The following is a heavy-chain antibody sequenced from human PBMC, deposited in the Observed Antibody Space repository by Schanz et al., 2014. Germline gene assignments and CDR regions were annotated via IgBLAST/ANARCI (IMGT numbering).Heavy chain of an antibody. CDR2: INPSGGST. J-gene: IGHJ4*02. D-gene: IGHD6-13*01. CDR3: ARDRVDAAAGGSY. V-gene: IGHV1-46*01. CDR1: GHTFTSDS. Sequence: QVQLVQSGAEAKKPGASVKVSCKASGHTFTSDSMHWVRQAPGQGLEWMGMINPSGGSTTYAQKFQGRVTMTRDTSTSTVYMELSSLRSEDTAVYYCARDRVDAAAGGSYWGQGTLVTVSS.